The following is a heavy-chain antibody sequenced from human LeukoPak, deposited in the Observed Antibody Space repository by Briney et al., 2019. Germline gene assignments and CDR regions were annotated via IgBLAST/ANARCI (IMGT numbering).Heavy chain of an antibody. CDR1: GFTFSDCA. CDR2: GSGSST. V-gene: IGHV3-23*01. CDR3: AKGGLLPAHVGPIDC. D-gene: IGHD1-26*01. J-gene: IGHJ4*02. Sequence: PGGSLRLSCAASGFTFSDCAMIWVRQAPGKGLEWVSSGSGSSTYYADSVKGRFTISRDNSKNTLYLQMNSLRAEDTAVYYCAKGGLLPAHVGPIDCWGQGTLVTVSS.